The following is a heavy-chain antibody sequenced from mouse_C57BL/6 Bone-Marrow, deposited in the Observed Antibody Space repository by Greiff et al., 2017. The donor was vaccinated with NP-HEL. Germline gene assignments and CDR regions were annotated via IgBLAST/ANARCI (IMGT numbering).Heavy chain of an antibody. J-gene: IGHJ2*01. CDR2: IRNKANGYTT. CDR1: GFTFTDYY. Sequence: EVHLVESGGGLVQPGGSLSLSCAASGFTFTDYYMSWVRQPPGKALEWLGFIRNKANGYTTEYSASVKGRFTISRDNSQSILYLQMNALRAEDSATYYCARHYYGSSRYYFDYWGQGTTLTVSS. V-gene: IGHV7-3*01. CDR3: ARHYYGSSRYYFDY. D-gene: IGHD1-1*01.